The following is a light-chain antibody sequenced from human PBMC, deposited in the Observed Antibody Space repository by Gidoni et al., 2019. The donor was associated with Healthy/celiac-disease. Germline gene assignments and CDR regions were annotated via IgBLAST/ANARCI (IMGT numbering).Light chain of an antibody. CDR3: QQYNKWPPLT. Sequence: EVVMTQSPATLSVSPGERATLSCRASQSVSFNLAWYQQKPGQAPRLLIYGASTRATGIPARFSGSGSGTEFTLTISSLQSEDFALYYCQQYNKWPPLTFGGGTKVEIK. J-gene: IGKJ4*01. CDR1: QSVSFN. CDR2: GAS. V-gene: IGKV3-15*01.